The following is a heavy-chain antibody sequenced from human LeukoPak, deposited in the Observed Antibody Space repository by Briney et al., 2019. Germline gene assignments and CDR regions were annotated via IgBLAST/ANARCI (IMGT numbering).Heavy chain of an antibody. CDR2: LATSGTI. CDR1: GGSISGSF. CDR3: TRDGSKGSRGDAFDL. D-gene: IGHD3-10*01. J-gene: IGHJ3*01. Sequence: SETLSLTCTISGGSISGSFWSWVRQPAGKGLEWIGRLATSGTINYNPSLKSRVTVSMDTSKNQFSLKLTSVTAAGTAVYYCTRDGSKGSRGDAFDLWGQGSVVTVSS. V-gene: IGHV4-4*07.